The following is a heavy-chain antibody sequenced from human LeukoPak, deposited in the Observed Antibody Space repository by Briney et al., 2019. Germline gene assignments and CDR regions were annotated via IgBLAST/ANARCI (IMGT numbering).Heavy chain of an antibody. V-gene: IGHV3-30*18. J-gene: IGHJ4*02. CDR1: GFTFSSYG. CDR3: AKAESGWYKFAS. D-gene: IGHD6-19*01. Sequence: GGSLRLSCAASGFTFSSYGMHWVRQAPGKGLEWVAVISYDGSNKYYADSVKGRFTISRDNSKSSLYLQLNSLRADDSAIYYCAKAESGWYKFASWGQGTLVTVSS. CDR2: ISYDGSNK.